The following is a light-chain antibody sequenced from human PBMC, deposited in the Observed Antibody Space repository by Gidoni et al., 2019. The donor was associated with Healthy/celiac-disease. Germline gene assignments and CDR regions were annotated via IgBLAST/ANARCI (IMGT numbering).Light chain of an antibody. J-gene: IGKJ2*01. CDR2: GAS. CDR3: QQYGSSPYT. Sequence: ELVLTQSPGTLSLSTGERATLSCRASQSVSSSYLAWYQQKPGQASRLLIYGASSRATGIPDSFSGSGSETDFTLTISRLEPEDFAVYYCQQYGSSPYTFXQXTKLEIK. V-gene: IGKV3-20*01. CDR1: QSVSSSY.